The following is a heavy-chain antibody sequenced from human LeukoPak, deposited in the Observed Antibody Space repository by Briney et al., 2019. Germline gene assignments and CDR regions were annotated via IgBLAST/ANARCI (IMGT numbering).Heavy chain of an antibody. CDR2: IYYSGST. J-gene: IGHJ2*01. V-gene: IGHV4-31*03. Sequence: PSETLSLTCTVSGGSISSGGYYWGWIRQHPGKGLEWIGYIYYSGSTYYNPSLKSRVTISVDTSKIQFSLKLSSVTAADTAVYYCARVGLRGNSYWYFDLWGRGTLVTVSS. CDR1: GGSISSGGYY. CDR3: ARVGLRGNSYWYFDL. D-gene: IGHD4-23*01.